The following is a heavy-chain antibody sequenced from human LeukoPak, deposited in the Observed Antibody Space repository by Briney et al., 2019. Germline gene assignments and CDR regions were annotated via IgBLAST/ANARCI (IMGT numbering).Heavy chain of an antibody. CDR3: ARVTMVAAASYNWFVP. CDR2: IWSDGSNK. D-gene: IGHD2-15*01. CDR1: GFTFSNYG. Sequence: GRSLRLSCAASGFTFSNYGMHWVRQAPGKGLEWVAVIWSDGSNKYYADSVRGRFTISRDNSKNTLYLQMNSLRAEDTAVYYCARVTMVAAASYNWFVPWGQGTLVTVSP. J-gene: IGHJ5*02. V-gene: IGHV3-33*01.